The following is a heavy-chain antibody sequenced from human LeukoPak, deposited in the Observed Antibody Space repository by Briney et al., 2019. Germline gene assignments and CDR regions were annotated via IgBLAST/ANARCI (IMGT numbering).Heavy chain of an antibody. CDR1: GYTLTELS. CDR2: FDPEDGET. J-gene: IGHJ5*02. V-gene: IGHV1-24*01. D-gene: IGHD3-10*01. CDR3: ARGPAVKHFGWFDP. Sequence: ASVKVSCKVSGYTLTELSMHWVRQAPGKGLEWMGGFDPEDGETIYAQKFQGRATMTEDTSTDTAYMELSSLRAEDTAVYYCARGPAVKHFGWFDPRRQGTLVTVSS.